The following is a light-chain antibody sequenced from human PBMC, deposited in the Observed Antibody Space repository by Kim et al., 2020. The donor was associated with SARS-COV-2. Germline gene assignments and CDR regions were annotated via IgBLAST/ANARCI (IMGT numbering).Light chain of an antibody. CDR3: QQYYNLIT. V-gene: IGKV3-15*01. J-gene: IGKJ5*01. CDR1: QSVSSY. Sequence: SVSPGERPTLSRRASQSVSSYLAWYQHKPGHAPRLLIYGASTRATGPPARFSGSGSGTEFTLTISSLQSEDSAVYYCQQYYNLITFGQGTRLDIK. CDR2: GAS.